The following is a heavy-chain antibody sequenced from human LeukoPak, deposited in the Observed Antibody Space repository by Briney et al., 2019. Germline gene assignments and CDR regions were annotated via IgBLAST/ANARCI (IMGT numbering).Heavy chain of an antibody. CDR3: AKDLLGYCSGGSCCSAY. CDR1: GFTFSSYA. D-gene: IGHD2-15*01. V-gene: IGHV3-23*01. CDR2: ISGSGGST. J-gene: IGHJ4*02. Sequence: PGGSLRLSCAASGFTFSSYAMSWVRQAPGKGLEWVSAISGSGGSTYYADSVKGRFTISRDNSKNTLYLQMNSLRAEDTAVYYCAKDLLGYCSGGSCCSAYWGQGTLVTVSS.